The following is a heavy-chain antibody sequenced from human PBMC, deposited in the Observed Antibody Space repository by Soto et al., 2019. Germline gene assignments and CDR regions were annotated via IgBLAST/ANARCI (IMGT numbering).Heavy chain of an antibody. Sequence: QVQLQESGPGLVKPSQTLSLTCTVSGGSISSGGYYWSWIRQHPGKGLEWIGYIYYSGSTYYNPSLKSRVTISVDTSKNQFSLKLSSVTAADTAVYYCAMHYGSGSYYSPLPFDYWGQGTLVTVSS. CDR3: AMHYGSGSYYSPLPFDY. CDR1: GGSISSGGYY. J-gene: IGHJ4*02. V-gene: IGHV4-31*03. CDR2: IYYSGST. D-gene: IGHD3-10*01.